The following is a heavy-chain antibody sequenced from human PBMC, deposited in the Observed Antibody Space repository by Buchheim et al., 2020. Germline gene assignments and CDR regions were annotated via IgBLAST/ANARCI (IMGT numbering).Heavy chain of an antibody. D-gene: IGHD6-19*01. CDR3: ARGLTLIAVAGIDY. CDR1: GGSISSGGYY. J-gene: IGHJ4*02. Sequence: QVQLQESGPGLVKPSQTLSLTCTVSGGSISSGGYYWSWIRQPPGKGLEWIGEINHSGSTNYNPSLKSRVTISVDTSKNQFSLKLSSVTAADTAVYYCARGLTLIAVAGIDYWGQGTL. V-gene: IGHV4-31*03. CDR2: INHSGST.